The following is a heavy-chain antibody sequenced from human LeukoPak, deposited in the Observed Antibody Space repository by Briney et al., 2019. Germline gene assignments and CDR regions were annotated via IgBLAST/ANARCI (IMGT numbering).Heavy chain of an antibody. CDR1: GGSISSGDYY. V-gene: IGHV4-30-4*01. J-gene: IGHJ4*02. CDR3: ARGYSGYDFLQGVDY. D-gene: IGHD5-12*01. Sequence: SETLSLTCTVSGGSISSGDYYWSWIRQPPGKGLEWIGYIYYSGSTYYNPSLKSRVTISVGTSKNQFSLKLSSVTAADTAVYYCARGYSGYDFLQGVDYWGQGTLVTVSS. CDR2: IYYSGST.